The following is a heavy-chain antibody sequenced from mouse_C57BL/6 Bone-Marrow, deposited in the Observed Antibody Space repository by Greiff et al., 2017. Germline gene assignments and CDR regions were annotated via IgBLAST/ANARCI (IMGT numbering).Heavy chain of an antibody. D-gene: IGHD1-1*01. Sequence: EVQLVESEGGLVQPGSSMKLSCTASGFTFSDYYMAWVRQVPEKGLEWVANINYDGSSTYYLDSLKSRFIISRDNAKNILYLQMSSLKSEDTATYYCARGEYYGSAWFADWGQGTLVTVSA. J-gene: IGHJ3*01. CDR3: ARGEYYGSAWFAD. CDR2: INYDGSST. V-gene: IGHV5-16*01. CDR1: GFTFSDYY.